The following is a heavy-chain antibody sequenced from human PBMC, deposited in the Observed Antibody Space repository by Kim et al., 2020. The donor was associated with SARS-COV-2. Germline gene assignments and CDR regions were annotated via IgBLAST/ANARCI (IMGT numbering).Heavy chain of an antibody. CDR1: GGSFSGYY. V-gene: IGHV4-34*01. D-gene: IGHD3-10*01. J-gene: IGHJ5*02. Sequence: SETLSLTCAVYGGSFSGYYWSWIRQPPGKGLEWIGEINHSGSTNYNPSLKSRVTISVDTSKNQFSLKLSSVTAADTAVYYCARTHPYPPDVQVRGAAYWFDPWGQGTLVTVSS. CDR2: INHSGST. CDR3: ARTHPYPPDVQVRGAAYWFDP.